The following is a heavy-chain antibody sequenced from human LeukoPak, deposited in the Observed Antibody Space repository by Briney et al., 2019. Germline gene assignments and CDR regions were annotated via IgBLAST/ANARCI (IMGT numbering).Heavy chain of an antibody. D-gene: IGHD3-22*01. CDR1: GFTFSSYE. Sequence: GGSLRLSCAASGFTFSSYEMNWVRQAPGKGLEWVSYISSSGSTIYYADSVKGRFTISRDNAKNSLYLQMNSLRAGDTAVYYCARGPAASGYYDSRGRCGYFDYWGQGTLVTVSS. J-gene: IGHJ4*02. V-gene: IGHV3-48*03. CDR3: ARGPAASGYYDSRGRCGYFDY. CDR2: ISSSGSTI.